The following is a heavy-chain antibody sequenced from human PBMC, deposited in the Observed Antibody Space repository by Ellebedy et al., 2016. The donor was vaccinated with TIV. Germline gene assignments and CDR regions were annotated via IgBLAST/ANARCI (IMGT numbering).Heavy chain of an antibody. V-gene: IGHV3-23*01. CDR2: IGTGFDT. CDR3: IRHVEYDRSY. CDR1: GFTFSSYA. D-gene: IGHD3-22*01. Sequence: GGSLRLSCAASGFTFSSYAMNWVRQAPGRGLEWVSTIGTGFDTYNVESVKGRLTISRDDSENTAYLKMNSLTTEDTAVYYCIRHVEYDRSYWGQGVLVTVSS. J-gene: IGHJ4*02.